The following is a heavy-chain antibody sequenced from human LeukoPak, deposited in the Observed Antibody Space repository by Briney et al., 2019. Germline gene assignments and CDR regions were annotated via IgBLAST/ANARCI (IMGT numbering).Heavy chain of an antibody. V-gene: IGHV3-15*01. CDR1: GFTFSNAW. CDR3: AFYYYGTRRFDP. Sequence: GGSLRLSCAASGFTFSNAWMSWVRQAPGKGLKWVGRIKSKTDGGTTDYAAPVKGRFTISRDDSKNTLYLQMNSLKAEDTAVYYCAFYYYGTRRFDPWGQGTLVTVSS. J-gene: IGHJ5*02. D-gene: IGHD3-10*01. CDR2: IKSKTDGGTT.